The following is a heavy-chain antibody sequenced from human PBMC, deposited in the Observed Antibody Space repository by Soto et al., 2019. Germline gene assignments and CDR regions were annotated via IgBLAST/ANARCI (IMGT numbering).Heavy chain of an antibody. D-gene: IGHD3-22*01. CDR2: IYYSGST. Sequence: PSETLSLTCTVSGGSISSYYWSWIRQPPGKGLEWIGYIYYSGSTNYNPSLKSRVTISVDTSKNQFSLKLSSVTAADTAVYYCASAYYYDSSGYYEDGMDVWGQGTTVTVSS. CDR3: ASAYYYDSSGYYEDGMDV. CDR1: GGSISSYY. V-gene: IGHV4-59*01. J-gene: IGHJ6*02.